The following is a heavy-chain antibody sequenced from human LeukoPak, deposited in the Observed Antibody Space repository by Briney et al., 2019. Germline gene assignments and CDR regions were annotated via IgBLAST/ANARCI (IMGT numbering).Heavy chain of an antibody. V-gene: IGHV3-23*01. CDR3: AKESLRVVPSATFDY. Sequence: GGTLRLSCAASGFTFSSYGMRWVRQAPGKGLEWVSAISGSGGSTYYADSAKGRFTISRDNSKNTLYLQMHSLGAEDTAVYYCAKESLRVVPSATFDYWGQGTLVTVSS. J-gene: IGHJ4*02. D-gene: IGHD2-2*01. CDR2: ISGSGGST. CDR1: GFTFSSYG.